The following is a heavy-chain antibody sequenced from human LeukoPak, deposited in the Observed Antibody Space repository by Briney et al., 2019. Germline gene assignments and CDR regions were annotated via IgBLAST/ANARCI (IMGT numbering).Heavy chain of an antibody. CDR3: ARDFVYDYVWGSYRYNYFDY. D-gene: IGHD3-16*02. J-gene: IGHJ4*02. CDR1: GYTFTGYY. CDR2: INPNSGGT. V-gene: IGHV1-2*06. Sequence: ASVKVSCKASGYTFTGYYTHWVRQAPGQGLEWMGRINPNSGGTNYAQKFQGRVTMTRDKSISTAYMELSRLRSDDTAVYYCARDFVYDYVWGSYRYNYFDYWGQGTLVTVSS.